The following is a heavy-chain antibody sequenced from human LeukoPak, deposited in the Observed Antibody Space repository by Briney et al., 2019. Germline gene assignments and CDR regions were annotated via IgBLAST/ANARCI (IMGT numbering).Heavy chain of an antibody. CDR3: ARDRSDYSIKYYYYYGMDV. CDR1: GFXFSSYS. D-gene: IGHD3-16*01. V-gene: IGHV3-30-3*01. J-gene: IGHJ6*02. Sequence: GRSLRLSCAASGFXFSSYSMHWVRQAPGKGLEWVAVISYDGSSEYYADSVRGRFTISRDNSKNTLYLQMNSLGAEDTAAFYCARDRSDYSIKYYYYYGMDVWGQGTTVTVSS. CDR2: ISYDGSSE.